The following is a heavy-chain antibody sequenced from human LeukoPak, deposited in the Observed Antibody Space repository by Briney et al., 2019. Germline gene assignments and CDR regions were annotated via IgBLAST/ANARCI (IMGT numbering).Heavy chain of an antibody. V-gene: IGHV3-21*04. D-gene: IGHD1-26*01. CDR1: GFSLSSYS. J-gene: IGHJ3*02. CDR3: ARGGSYLSAFDI. CDR2: ISSRSSYI. Sequence: GGSLRLSCAASGFSLSSYSMNWVRQAPGKGLEWVSSISSRSSYIYYADSVKGRFTISRDNAKNSLYLQMNSLRAEDTAVYYCARGGSYLSAFDIWGQGTMVTVSS.